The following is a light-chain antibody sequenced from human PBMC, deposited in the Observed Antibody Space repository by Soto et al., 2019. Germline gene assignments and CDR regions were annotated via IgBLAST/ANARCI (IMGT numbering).Light chain of an antibody. CDR2: EVD. Sequence: QSALTQPPSASGSPGQSVTISCTGTSSDVGFFNYVSWYQHHPGKVPRFLIYEVDKRPSGVPDRFSGSKSGNTAYLTSSGLQVEDEADYFFSSFGDGSSYVFGTGTKLTVL. J-gene: IGLJ1*01. CDR3: SSFGDGSSYV. CDR1: SSDVGFFNY. V-gene: IGLV2-8*01.